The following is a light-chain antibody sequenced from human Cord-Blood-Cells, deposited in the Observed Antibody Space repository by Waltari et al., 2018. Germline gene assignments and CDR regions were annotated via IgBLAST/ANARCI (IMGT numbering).Light chain of an antibody. J-gene: IGKJ2*01. Sequence: EIVMTQSQATLSVSPGEIATLSCRASQGVSSNLAWYQQKHGQAPRLLFYGASTRATGIPARVRGSGSGTEFTLTISSLQSEDFAVYYCQQYNNWPYTFGQGTKLEIK. V-gene: IGKV3-15*01. CDR2: GAS. CDR1: QGVSSN. CDR3: QQYNNWPYT.